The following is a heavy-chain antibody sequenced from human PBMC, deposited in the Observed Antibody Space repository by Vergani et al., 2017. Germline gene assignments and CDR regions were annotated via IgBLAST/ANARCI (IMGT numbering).Heavy chain of an antibody. CDR2: ISGSGGST. D-gene: IGHD1-1*01. J-gene: IGHJ5*02. CDR3: ARHMLGWNVLSPANWFDA. Sequence: EVQLLESGGGLVQPGGSLRLSCAASGFTFSSYAMSWVRQAPGKGLEWVSAISGSGGSTYYADSVKGRFTISADKSISTAYLQWSSLKASDTAMYYCARHMLGWNVLSPANWFDAWGQGTLVTVSS. V-gene: IGHV3-23*01. CDR1: GFTFSSYA.